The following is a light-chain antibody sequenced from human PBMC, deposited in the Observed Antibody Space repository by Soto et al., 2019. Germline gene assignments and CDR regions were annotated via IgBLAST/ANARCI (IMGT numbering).Light chain of an antibody. CDR3: QQRTNWPIT. CDR2: DSS. CDR1: QSIRH. V-gene: IGKV3-11*01. Sequence: EVVLTQSPATLSLSPGVRATLSCRASQSIRHLAWYQQKPGQAPRLLIYDSSNRATGIPARFSGSGSGTDFTLTVSSLEPEDFAVYYCQQRTNWPITFGQGTRLEIK. J-gene: IGKJ5*01.